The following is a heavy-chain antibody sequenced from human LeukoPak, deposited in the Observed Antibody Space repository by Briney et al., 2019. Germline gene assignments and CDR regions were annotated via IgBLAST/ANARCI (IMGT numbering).Heavy chain of an antibody. CDR1: GFTFSDHY. V-gene: IGHV3-11*04. CDR2: ISSSGSTI. Sequence: GGSLRLSCAASGFTFSDHYMSWIRQAPGKGLEWVSYISSSGSTIYYADSVKGRFTISRDNAKNSLYLQMNSLRAEDTAVYYCARDSPGYSYGYGAFDIWAKGQWSPSLQ. D-gene: IGHD5-18*01. J-gene: IGHJ3*02. CDR3: ARDSPGYSYGYGAFDI.